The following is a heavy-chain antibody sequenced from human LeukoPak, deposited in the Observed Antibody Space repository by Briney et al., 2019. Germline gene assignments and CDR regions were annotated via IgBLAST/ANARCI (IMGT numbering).Heavy chain of an antibody. Sequence: SETLSLTCTGSGGPLSSYYWSWIRQPPGKGLEWIGYIYYSGSTNYNPSLTSRVTISVDTSKNQFSLTLSSVTAADTAVYYCAREKWELLPIFDYWGQGTLVTVSS. CDR3: AREKWELLPIFDY. CDR2: IYYSGST. CDR1: GGPLSSYY. V-gene: IGHV4-59*01. J-gene: IGHJ4*02. D-gene: IGHD1-26*01.